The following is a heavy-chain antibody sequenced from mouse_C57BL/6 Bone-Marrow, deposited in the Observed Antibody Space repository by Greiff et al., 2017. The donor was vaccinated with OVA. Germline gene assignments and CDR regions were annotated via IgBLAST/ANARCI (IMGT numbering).Heavy chain of an antibody. D-gene: IGHD1-1*01. J-gene: IGHJ4*01. CDR2: IDPSDSYT. Sequence: VQLQQPGAELVMPGASVKLSCKASGYTFTSYWMHWVKQRPGQGLEWIGEIDPSDSYTNYNQKFKGKSTLTVDKSSSTAYMQLSSLTSEDSAVYYCARSHYYGSSYYAMDYWGQGTSVTVSS. CDR1: GYTFTSYW. V-gene: IGHV1-69*01. CDR3: ARSHYYGSSYYAMDY.